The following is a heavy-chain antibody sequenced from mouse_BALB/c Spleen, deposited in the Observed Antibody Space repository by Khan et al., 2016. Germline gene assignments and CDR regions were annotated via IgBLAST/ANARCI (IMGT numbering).Heavy chain of an antibody. D-gene: IGHD1-1*02. CDR1: GFSLTSYG. CDR2: IWSDGST. J-gene: IGHJ4*01. V-gene: IGHV2-6*02. CDR3: ARREDGGGAMDY. Sequence: QMQLEESGPGLVAPSQSLSITCTVSGFSLTSYGVHWVRQPPGKGLEWLVVIWSDGSTTYTSALKSRLSISKDNSKSPVFLKMNSLQTDDTAMYYCARREDGGGAMDYWGQGTSVTVSS.